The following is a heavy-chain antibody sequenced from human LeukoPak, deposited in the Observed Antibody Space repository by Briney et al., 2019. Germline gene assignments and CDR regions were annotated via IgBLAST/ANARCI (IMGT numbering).Heavy chain of an antibody. CDR1: GGSFSGYY. V-gene: IGHV4-34*01. CDR2: INHSGST. CDR3: ASTVPYYFDY. Sequence: SETLSLTCAVYGGSFSGYYWSWIRQPPGKGLEWIGEINHSGSTNYNPSLKSRVTISVDTSKNQFSLKLSSVTAADTAVYYCASTVPYYFDYWGQRTLVTASP. J-gene: IGHJ4*02.